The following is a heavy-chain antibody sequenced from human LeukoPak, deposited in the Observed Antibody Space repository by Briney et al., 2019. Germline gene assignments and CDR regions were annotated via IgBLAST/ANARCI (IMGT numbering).Heavy chain of an antibody. CDR1: GGSISSSSYY. Sequence: SETLSLTCTVSGGSISSSSYYWGWIRQPPGKGLEWIVSIYYSGSTYYNPSLKSRVTISVDTSKNQFSLKLSSVTAADTAVYYCARDAIVVVPAAIGSNWFDPWGQGTLVTVSS. V-gene: IGHV4-39*07. J-gene: IGHJ5*02. D-gene: IGHD2-2*02. CDR3: ARDAIVVVPAAIGSNWFDP. CDR2: IYYSGST.